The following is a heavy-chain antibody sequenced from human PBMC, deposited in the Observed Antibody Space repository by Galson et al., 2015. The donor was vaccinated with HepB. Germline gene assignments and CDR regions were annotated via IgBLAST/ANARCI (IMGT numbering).Heavy chain of an antibody. J-gene: IGHJ4*02. CDR3: AQAPHWVHGGHFGRFEY. D-gene: IGHD4-23*01. V-gene: IGHV3-23*01. CDR2: ISGSGGNT. CDR1: GFSFSNHV. Sequence: SLRLSCAASGFSFSNHVMSWVRQAPGKGLEWVSGISGSGGNTYYGDSVKGRFTISRDNSKNTLYLQMKSLGVGDTAVYYCAQAPHWVHGGHFGRFEYWGQGILVTVSS.